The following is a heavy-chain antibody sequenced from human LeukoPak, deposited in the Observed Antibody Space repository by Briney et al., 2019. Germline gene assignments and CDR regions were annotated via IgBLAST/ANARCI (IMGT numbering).Heavy chain of an antibody. CDR2: IYYSGTT. D-gene: IGHD2-15*01. CDR1: GGSISSSNYY. CDR3: ARTGPVVVAAAFDP. J-gene: IGHJ5*02. V-gene: IGHV4-39*01. Sequence: KPSETLPLTCTVSGGSISSSNYYWGWIRQPPGKGLEGIGTIYYSGTTYYNPSLESRVTISEDTSKNQFSLTLSSVTAADTAVYYCARTGPVVVAAAFDPWGQGTLVTVSS.